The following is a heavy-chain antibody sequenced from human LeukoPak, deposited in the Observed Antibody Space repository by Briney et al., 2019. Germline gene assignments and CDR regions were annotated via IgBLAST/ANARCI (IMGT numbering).Heavy chain of an antibody. D-gene: IGHD3-16*02. Sequence: ASVKVSCRASGYTFTGYYMHWVRQAPGQGLEWMGWINPNSGGTNYAQKFQGRVTMTRDTSISTAYMELSRLRSDDTAVYYCARTYLYDYVWGSYRQLDAFDIWGQGTMVTVSS. CDR1: GYTFTGYY. J-gene: IGHJ3*02. CDR2: INPNSGGT. V-gene: IGHV1-2*02. CDR3: ARTYLYDYVWGSYRQLDAFDI.